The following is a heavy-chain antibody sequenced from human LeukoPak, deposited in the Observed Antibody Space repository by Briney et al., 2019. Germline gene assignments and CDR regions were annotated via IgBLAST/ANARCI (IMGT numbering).Heavy chain of an antibody. J-gene: IGHJ4*02. D-gene: IGHD3-22*01. V-gene: IGHV1-46*01. CDR1: GYTFTSYY. CDR3: ARALRRPLDSGGYYDY. CDR2: INPSGGST. Sequence: ASVKVSCKASGYTFTSYYMHWVRQAPGQGLEWMGIINPSGGSTSYAQRFQGRVTMTRDTSTSTVYMALSSLRSEDTAVYYCARALRRPLDSGGYYDYWGQGTLVTVSS.